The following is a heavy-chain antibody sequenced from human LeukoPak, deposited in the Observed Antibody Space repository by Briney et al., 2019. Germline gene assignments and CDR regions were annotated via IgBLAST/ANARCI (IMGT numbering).Heavy chain of an antibody. CDR2: IYYSGST. J-gene: IGHJ4*02. CDR1: GGSISSSSYY. Sequence: KPSETLSLTCTVSGGSISSSSYYWGWIRQPPGKGLEWIGSIYYSGSTCYNPSLKSRVTISVDTSKNQFSLKLSSVTAADTAVYYCARFETLVDYWGQGTLVTVSS. V-gene: IGHV4-39*07. D-gene: IGHD3-16*01. CDR3: ARFETLVDY.